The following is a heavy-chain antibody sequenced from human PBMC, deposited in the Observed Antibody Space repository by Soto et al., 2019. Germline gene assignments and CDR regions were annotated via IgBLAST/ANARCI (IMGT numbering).Heavy chain of an antibody. CDR2: IYYSGST. Sequence: QVQLQESGPGLVKPSETLSLTCTVSGGSISSYYWSWIRQPPGKGLEWIGYIYYSGSTNYNPSLMRRVTISVDTSTNQFSLKLSSVPAADTAVYYCARRYGYSFDYWGQGTLVTVSS. CDR1: GGSISSYY. CDR3: ARRYGYSFDY. J-gene: IGHJ4*02. V-gene: IGHV4-59*08. D-gene: IGHD1-1*01.